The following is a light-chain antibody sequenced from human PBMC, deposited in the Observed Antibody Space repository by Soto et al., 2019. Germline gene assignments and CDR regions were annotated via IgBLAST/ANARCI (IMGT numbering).Light chain of an antibody. CDR3: QQSYSSPPT. Sequence: DIHMTQSPSSLSASLGDRVTITFRASQSISGYLNWYQQKPGKAPKLLIFAAPSLQSGVPSRFSGSRSGPDFTLTISSLQPEDFATYYCQQSYSSPPTFGQGTKVDIK. CDR2: AAP. J-gene: IGKJ1*01. CDR1: QSISGY. V-gene: IGKV1-39*01.